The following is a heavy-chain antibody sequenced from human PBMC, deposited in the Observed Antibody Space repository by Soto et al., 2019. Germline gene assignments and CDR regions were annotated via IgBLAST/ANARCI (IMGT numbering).Heavy chain of an antibody. V-gene: IGHV4-39*07. CDR1: GASIRSSTYQ. CDR3: ARVLGWGYYYGMDV. J-gene: IGHJ6*02. Sequence: PSETLSLTCTVSGASIRSSTYQWGWIRQPPGRGLEWIGSAYYSGSTNYNPSLKSRVTISVDTSKNQFSLKLSSVTAADTAVYYCARVLGWGYYYGMDVWGQGTTVTVSS. CDR2: AYYSGST. D-gene: IGHD1-26*01.